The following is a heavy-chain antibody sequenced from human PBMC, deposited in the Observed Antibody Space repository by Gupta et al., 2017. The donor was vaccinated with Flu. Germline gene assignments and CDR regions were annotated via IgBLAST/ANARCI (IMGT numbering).Heavy chain of an antibody. CDR1: GFTFTTYS. CDR3: ARGAATGTSLFDY. V-gene: IGHV3-48*02. D-gene: IGHD6-13*01. Sequence: EVQLVESGGGLVQPGGSLRLSCAASGFTFTTYSMTWFRQAPGKGLEWVSYISSSSGSIYYAASVKGRFTISRDNAKNALYLQMNRLTDEDTAVYHCARGAATGTSLFDYWGQGTLVTISS. J-gene: IGHJ4*02. CDR2: ISSSSGSI.